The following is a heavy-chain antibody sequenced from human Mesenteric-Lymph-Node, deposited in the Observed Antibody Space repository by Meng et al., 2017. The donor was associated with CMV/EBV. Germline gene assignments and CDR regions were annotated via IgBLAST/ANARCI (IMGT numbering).Heavy chain of an antibody. CDR3: ARDQLDPRYCSGGSCYSGDY. Sequence: GESLKISCAASGFTFSSYSMNWVRQAPGKGLEWVSSISSSSSYIYYADSVKGRFTISRDNAKNSLYLQMNSLRAEDTAVYYCARDQLDPRYCSGGSCYSGDYWGQGTLVTVSS. J-gene: IGHJ4*02. D-gene: IGHD2-15*01. V-gene: IGHV3-21*01. CDR2: ISSSSSYI. CDR1: GFTFSSYS.